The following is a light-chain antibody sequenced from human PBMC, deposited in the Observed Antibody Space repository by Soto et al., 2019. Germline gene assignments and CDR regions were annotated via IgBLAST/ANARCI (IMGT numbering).Light chain of an antibody. CDR3: CSYAGSSTLV. Sequence: QSALTQPASVSGSPGQSITISCTGTSSDVGGYNLVSWYRQHPGKAPKLMIYEDSKRASGVSNRFSGSKSGNTASLTISGLQAEDEADYYCCSYAGSSTLVFGGGTKLTVL. J-gene: IGLJ2*01. CDR2: EDS. CDR1: SSDVGGYNL. V-gene: IGLV2-23*01.